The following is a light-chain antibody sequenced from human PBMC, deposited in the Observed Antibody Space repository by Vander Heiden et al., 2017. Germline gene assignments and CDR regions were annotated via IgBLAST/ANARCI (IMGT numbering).Light chain of an antibody. Sequence: EIVLTQSPGTLSLSPGESATLSCRASQSVSSNLAWYQQKPGQAPRLLIYGASSRATGIPDRFSGSGSGTDFTLIISRLEPEDFAVYYCQQYGSSPFTFGPGTKVDIK. CDR3: QQYGSSPFT. CDR1: QSVSSN. CDR2: GAS. V-gene: IGKV3-20*01. J-gene: IGKJ3*01.